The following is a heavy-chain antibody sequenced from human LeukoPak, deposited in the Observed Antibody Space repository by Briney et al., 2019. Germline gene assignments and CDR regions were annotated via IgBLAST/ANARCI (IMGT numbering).Heavy chain of an antibody. CDR2: ISGGGDIT. CDR1: GFNFANHA. V-gene: IGHV3-23*01. CDR3: VREDTPATANY. D-gene: IGHD2-21*02. J-gene: IGHJ4*02. Sequence: GSLRLSCAASGFNFANHAMSWVRQTPGKGLEWVSAISGGGDITYYADSVTGRFTISRDNSKDTLFLQMHSLRPGDTAVYYCVREDTPATANYWGQGTLVTISS.